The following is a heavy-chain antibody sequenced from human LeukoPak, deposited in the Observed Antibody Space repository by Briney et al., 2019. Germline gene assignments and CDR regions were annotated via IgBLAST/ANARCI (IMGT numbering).Heavy chain of an antibody. CDR1: GGTFSNAW. J-gene: IGHJ3*02. D-gene: IGHD1-14*01. V-gene: IGHV3-15*01. CDR2: IKSKSDGGTT. CDR3: TTVDSGDPFAI. Sequence: NPGGSLRLSCAASGGTFSNAWRSWVRQAPGKGLEWVGLIKSKSDGGTTDYAAPLKGRFTISRDALKNLLSLQLNSLNTADTAVYYCTTVDSGDPFAIWGQGTMVTVSS.